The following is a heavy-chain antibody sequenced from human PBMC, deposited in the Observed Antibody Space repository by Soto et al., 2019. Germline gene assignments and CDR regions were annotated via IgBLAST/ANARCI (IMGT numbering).Heavy chain of an antibody. CDR2: IIPIFGTA. CDR1: GGTFSSYA. Sequence: SVKVSCKASGGTFSSYAISWVRQAPGQGLGWMGGIIPIFGTANYAQKFQGRVTITADESTSTAYMELSSLRSEDTAVYYCARDADRAIAVAETYNWFDPWGQGTLVTVSS. V-gene: IGHV1-69*13. CDR3: ARDADRAIAVAETYNWFDP. J-gene: IGHJ5*02. D-gene: IGHD6-19*01.